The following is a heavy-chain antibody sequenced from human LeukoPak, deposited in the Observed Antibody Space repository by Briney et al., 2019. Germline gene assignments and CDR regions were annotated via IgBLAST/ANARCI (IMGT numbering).Heavy chain of an antibody. D-gene: IGHD3-10*01. J-gene: IGHJ6*03. CDR1: GGSISSYY. Sequence: PSETLSLTCTVSGGSISSYYWSWLRQPPGKELEGIGYINYSGSTNYNPSLKSRVTISVDTSKNQFSLKLSSVTAADTAVYYCARDRDYGSGSWGYYYYYMDVWGKGTTVTVSS. V-gene: IGHV4-59*01. CDR2: INYSGST. CDR3: ARDRDYGSGSWGYYYYYMDV.